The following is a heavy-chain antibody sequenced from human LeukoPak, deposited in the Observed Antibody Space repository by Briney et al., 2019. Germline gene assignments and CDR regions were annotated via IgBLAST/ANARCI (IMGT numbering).Heavy chain of an antibody. J-gene: IGHJ6*04. D-gene: IGHD5-12*01. V-gene: IGHV1-69*01. Sequence: SVKVSCKASGGTFSNYAISWVRQAPGQGLEWMGGIIPIFGTANYAQKFQGRVTITADESTSTAYMELSSLRSEDTAVYYCASYVGYSGWVGDYYYGMDVWGKGTTVTVSS. CDR2: IIPIFGTA. CDR3: ASYVGYSGWVGDYYYGMDV. CDR1: GGTFSNYA.